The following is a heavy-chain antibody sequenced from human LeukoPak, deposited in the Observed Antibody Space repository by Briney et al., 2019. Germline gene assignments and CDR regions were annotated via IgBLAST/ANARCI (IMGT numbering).Heavy chain of an antibody. CDR1: GFTFSSYS. Sequence: PGGSLRLSCAASGFTFSSYSMNWVRQAPGKGLEWVSSISSSSSYIYYADSVKGRFTISRDNSKNTLYLQMNSLRAEDTAVYYCAKDRGYYYGSGSYSDYWGQGTLVTVSS. V-gene: IGHV3-21*01. D-gene: IGHD3-10*01. CDR3: AKDRGYYYGSGSYSDY. CDR2: ISSSSSYI. J-gene: IGHJ4*02.